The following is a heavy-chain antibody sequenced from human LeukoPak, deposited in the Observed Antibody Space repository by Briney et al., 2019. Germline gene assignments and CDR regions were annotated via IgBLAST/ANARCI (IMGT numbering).Heavy chain of an antibody. D-gene: IGHD6-19*01. CDR2: IYYSGST. J-gene: IGHJ4*02. CDR1: GGSISSSSYY. CDR3: YSSGWGQKDH. V-gene: IGHV4-39*01. Sequence: SETLSLTCTVSGGSISSSSYYWGWIRQPPGKGLEWIGSIYYSGSTYYNPSLKSRVTISVDTSKNQFSLKLSSVTAADTAVYYPYSSGWGQKDHWGQGTLVTVSS.